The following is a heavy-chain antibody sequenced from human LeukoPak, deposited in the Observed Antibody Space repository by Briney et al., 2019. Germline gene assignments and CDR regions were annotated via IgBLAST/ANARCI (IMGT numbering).Heavy chain of an antibody. V-gene: IGHV3-48*01. CDR3: ARERDGYTHDAFDV. D-gene: IGHD5-24*01. Sequence: GGSLRLSCAASGFTLSTYSMTWVRQAPGKGLEWVSYISPGSSTIYYADSVKGRFTISRDNAKNALYLQMNSLRAEDTAVYYCARERDGYTHDAFDVWGQGTMVTVSS. CDR2: ISPGSSTI. CDR1: GFTLSTYS. J-gene: IGHJ3*01.